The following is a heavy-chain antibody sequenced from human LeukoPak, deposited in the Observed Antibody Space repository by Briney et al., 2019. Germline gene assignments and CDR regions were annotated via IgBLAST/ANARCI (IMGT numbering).Heavy chain of an antibody. D-gene: IGHD3-10*01. CDR1: GGSISSGDYY. CDR3: ARGGGVRGVISDVLNYYMDV. CDR2: IYYSGST. V-gene: IGHV4-30-4*08. J-gene: IGHJ6*03. Sequence: KPSETLSLTCTVSGGSISSGDYYWSWIRQPPGKGLEWIGYIYYSGSTYYNPSLKSRVTISVDTSKNQFSLKLSSVTAADTAVYYCARGGGVRGVISDVLNYYMDVWGKGTTVTVSS.